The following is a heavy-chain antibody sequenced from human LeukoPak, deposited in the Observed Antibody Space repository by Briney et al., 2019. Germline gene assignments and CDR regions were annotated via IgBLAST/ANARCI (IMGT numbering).Heavy chain of an antibody. J-gene: IGHJ5*02. CDR2: IAIAGNK. V-gene: IGHV3-13*04. CDR1: GFSFSSYD. CDR3: ARGLAGGLNP. Sequence: AGSLSLSCAASGFSFSSYDMYWVWQAKGKGVAWVSSIAIAGNKYYPGSVKGRYTISRENAKNSLYLQMNSLRVGDTTVYYCARGLAGGLNPWGQGTLVTVSS. D-gene: IGHD1-26*01.